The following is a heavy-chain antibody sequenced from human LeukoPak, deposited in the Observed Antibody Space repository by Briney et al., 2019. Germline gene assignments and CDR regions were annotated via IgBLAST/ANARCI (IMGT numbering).Heavy chain of an antibody. D-gene: IGHD3-10*01. CDR1: GGSISSYY. V-gene: IGHV3-23*01. Sequence: PSETLSLTCTVSGGSISSYYWSWIRQPPGKGLEWVSAISGSGGSTYYADSVKGRFTISRDNSKNTLYLQMNSLRAEDTAVYYCAKDWAYYYGSGSYYSDYWGQGTLVTVSS. CDR3: AKDWAYYYGSGSYYSDY. J-gene: IGHJ4*02. CDR2: ISGSGGST.